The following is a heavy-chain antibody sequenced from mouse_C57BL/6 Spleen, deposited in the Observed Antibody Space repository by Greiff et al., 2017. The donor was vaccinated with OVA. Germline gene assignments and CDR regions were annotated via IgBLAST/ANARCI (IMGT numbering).Heavy chain of an antibody. CDR3: ANRYGYDAMDY. V-gene: IGHV1-78*01. CDR2: IYPRDGST. D-gene: IGHD1-1*02. Sequence: QVQLQQSDAELVKPGASVKISCKASGYTFTDYTIHWMKQRPEQGLEWIGYIYPRDGSTKYNEKFKGKATLTADKSSSTAYMQLNSLTSEDSAVYFCANRYGYDAMDYWGQGTSVTVSS. CDR1: GYTFTDYT. J-gene: IGHJ4*01.